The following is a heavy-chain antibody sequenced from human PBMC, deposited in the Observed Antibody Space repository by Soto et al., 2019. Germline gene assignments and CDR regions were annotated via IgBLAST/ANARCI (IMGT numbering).Heavy chain of an antibody. J-gene: IGHJ5*02. CDR1: GGSFSGYY. V-gene: IGHV4-34*01. CDR2: INHSGST. D-gene: IGHD2-15*01. Sequence: QVQLQQWGAGLLKPSETLSLTCAVYGGSFSGYYWSWIRQPPGKGLEWIGEINHSGSTNYNPSLKSRVTISVDTSKNQFSLKLSSVTAAATAVYYCARDFEIVVVVAATPAAGGWFDPWGQGTLVTVSS. CDR3: ARDFEIVVVVAATPAAGGWFDP.